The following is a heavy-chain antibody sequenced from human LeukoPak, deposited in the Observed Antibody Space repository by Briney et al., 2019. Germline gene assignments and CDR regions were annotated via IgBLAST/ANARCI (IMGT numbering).Heavy chain of an antibody. Sequence: GGSLRLSCAASGFTFSSYGMHWVRQAPGKGLEWVAFIRYDGSNKYYADSVKGRFTISRDNSKNTLYLQMNSLRAEDTAVYYCAKDYEIAVAWYFQHWGLGTLVTVSS. CDR3: AKDYEIAVAWYFQH. D-gene: IGHD6-19*01. CDR1: GFTFSSYG. V-gene: IGHV3-30*02. CDR2: IRYDGSNK. J-gene: IGHJ1*01.